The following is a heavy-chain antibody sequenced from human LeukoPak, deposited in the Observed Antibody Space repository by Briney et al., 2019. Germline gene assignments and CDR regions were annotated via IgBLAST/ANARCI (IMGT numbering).Heavy chain of an antibody. D-gene: IGHD3-22*01. CDR1: GDSISNLNYY. CDR2: IYASGST. Sequence: SQTLSLTCTVSGDSISNLNYYWSWIRQPAGKGLEWIGRIYASGSTNYNPSLKSRVTISVDTSKNQFSLKLSPVTAADTAVYYCARPSTYYYDSSGHGAFDIWGQGTMVTVSS. J-gene: IGHJ3*02. CDR3: ARPSTYYYDSSGHGAFDI. V-gene: IGHV4-61*02.